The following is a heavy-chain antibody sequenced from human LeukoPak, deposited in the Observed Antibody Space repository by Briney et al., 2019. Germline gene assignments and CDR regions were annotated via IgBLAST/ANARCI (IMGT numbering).Heavy chain of an antibody. CDR2: ISSGSDSI. CDR3: ARAEALLPYLY. CDR1: GFTFSTYG. Sequence: PGGSLRLSCAASGFTFSTYGINWVRQAPGKGLEWVPYISSGSDSIHHADSLKGRFTVSRDNAKNSLFLQMNSLRDEDTAVYYCARAEALLPYLYWGQGTLVTVSS. J-gene: IGHJ4*02. D-gene: IGHD2-15*01. V-gene: IGHV3-48*02.